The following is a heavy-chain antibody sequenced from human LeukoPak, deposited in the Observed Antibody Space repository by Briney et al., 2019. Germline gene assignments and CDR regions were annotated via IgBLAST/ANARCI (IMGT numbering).Heavy chain of an antibody. V-gene: IGHV1-2*02. J-gene: IGHJ4*02. CDR3: AISSGWLGSFDY. D-gene: IGHD6-19*01. CDR2: INPNSGGT. Sequence: GASVKVSCKASGYTFTGHYMHWVRQAPGQGLEWMGWINPNSGGTNYAQKFQGRVTMTRDTSISTAYMELSRLRSDDTAVYYCAISSGWLGSFDYWGQGTLVTVSS. CDR1: GYTFTGHY.